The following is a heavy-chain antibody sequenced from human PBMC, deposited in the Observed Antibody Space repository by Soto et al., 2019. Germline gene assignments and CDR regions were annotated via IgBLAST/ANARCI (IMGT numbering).Heavy chain of an antibody. CDR3: ARVSGIYYYGMDV. Sequence: TSETLSLTCTVSGGSISSYYWSWIRQPPGKGLEWIAYIYYSGSTEYNPSLKSRVTISVDTSKNQFSLKLSSVTAADTAVYYCARVSGIYYYGMDVWGQGTTVTVS. CDR1: GGSISSYY. D-gene: IGHD3-10*01. J-gene: IGHJ6*02. CDR2: IYYSGST. V-gene: IGHV4-59*12.